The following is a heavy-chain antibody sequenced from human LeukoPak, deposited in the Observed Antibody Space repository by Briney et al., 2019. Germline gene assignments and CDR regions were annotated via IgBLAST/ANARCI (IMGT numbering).Heavy chain of an antibody. CDR1: GFTLSSYA. D-gene: IGHD6-13*01. Sequence: GGSLRLSCAASGFTLSSYAMSWVRQAPGKGLEWASAISGSGGSTCYADSVKGRFTISRDNSKNTLYLQMNSPRAEDTAVYYCAKDIAAAAYWGQGTLVTVSS. CDR2: ISGSGGST. V-gene: IGHV3-23*01. CDR3: AKDIAAAAY. J-gene: IGHJ4*02.